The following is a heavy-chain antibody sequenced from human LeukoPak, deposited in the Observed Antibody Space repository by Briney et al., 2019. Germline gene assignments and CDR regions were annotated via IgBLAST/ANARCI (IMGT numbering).Heavy chain of an antibody. CDR2: INGDGSST. CDR1: GFIVSNNY. J-gene: IGHJ5*02. V-gene: IGHV3-74*01. CDR3: ARDKGYSIDQ. D-gene: IGHD5-18*01. Sequence: GGSLRLSCVASGFIVSNNYMSWVRQAPGTGLVWVSRINGDGSSTSYADFVKGRFTISRDNAKNTLYLQMNSLRAEETAIYYCARDKGYSIDQWGQGTLVTVSS.